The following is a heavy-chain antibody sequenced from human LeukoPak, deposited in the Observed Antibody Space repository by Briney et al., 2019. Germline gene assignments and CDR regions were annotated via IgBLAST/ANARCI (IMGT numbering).Heavy chain of an antibody. V-gene: IGHV1-8*01. CDR3: ARGPSKSDGGNCGCVWFDP. CDR1: GYTFTTYD. D-gene: IGHD4-23*01. J-gene: IGHJ5*02. Sequence: GASVKVSCKASGYTFTTYDINWVRQATGQGLEWMGWMNPNSGNTGYAQKFQGRVTMTRNTSISTAYMELRSLRSEDTAVYCCARGPSKSDGGNCGCVWFDPWGQGTLVSVSS. CDR2: MNPNSGNT.